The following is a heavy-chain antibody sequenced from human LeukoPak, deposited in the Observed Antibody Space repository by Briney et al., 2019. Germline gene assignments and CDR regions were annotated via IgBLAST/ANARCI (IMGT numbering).Heavy chain of an antibody. CDR2: TSRGGSDI. V-gene: IGHV3-48*03. CDR1: GFTFSNHE. Sequence: GGSLRLSCATSGFTFSNHEMNWVRQAPGKGLEWVAYTSRGGSDISYADSVKGRFTISTDNANSSLYLQMNSLRAEDTAVYFCVRARLVRLENFFDYWGQGTLVTVSS. CDR3: VRARLVRLENFFDY. D-gene: IGHD3-9*01. J-gene: IGHJ4*02.